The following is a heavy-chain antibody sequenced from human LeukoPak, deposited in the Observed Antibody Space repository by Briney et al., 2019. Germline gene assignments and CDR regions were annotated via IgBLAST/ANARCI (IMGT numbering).Heavy chain of an antibody. CDR2: ISGSGGST. J-gene: IGHJ4*02. D-gene: IGHD3-22*01. Sequence: PGGSLRLSCAASGFTFSSYAMSWVRQAPGKGLEWVSAISGSGGSTYYADSVKGRFTISRDNSKNTLYLQMNSLRAEDTAVYYCAKLGGGCYDSSGETTELGYWGQGTLVTVSS. CDR1: GFTFSSYA. V-gene: IGHV3-23*01. CDR3: AKLGGGCYDSSGETTELGY.